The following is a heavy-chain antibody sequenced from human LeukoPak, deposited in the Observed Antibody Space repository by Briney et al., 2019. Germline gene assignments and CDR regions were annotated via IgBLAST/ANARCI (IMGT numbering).Heavy chain of an antibody. V-gene: IGHV1-69*04. CDR1: GGTFSSYA. CDR2: IIPILGIA. Sequence: SVKVSCKASGGTFSSYAISWVRQAPGQGLEWMGRIIPILGIANYAQKFQGRVTITADKSTSTAYMELSSLRSEDTAVYYCARPLAYCGGDCYADDAFDIWGQGTMVIVSS. CDR3: ARPLAYCGGDCYADDAFDI. D-gene: IGHD2-21*02. J-gene: IGHJ3*02.